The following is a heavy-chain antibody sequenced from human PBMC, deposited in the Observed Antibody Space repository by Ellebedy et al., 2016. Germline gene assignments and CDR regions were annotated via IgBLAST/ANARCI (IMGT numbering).Heavy chain of an antibody. CDR3: VTEISGAFPE. D-gene: IGHD3-3*02. CDR2: VKRKSDGGTI. Sequence: GGSLRLSCAASGLTFSDAWLNWVRQAPGQGLEWVGLVKRKSDGGTIDYAAPVRGRFTISRDDSKNTQYLQMASLKPEDTAVYYCVTEISGAFPEWGQGTLVTVSS. J-gene: IGHJ4*02. V-gene: IGHV3-15*07. CDR1: GLTFSDAW.